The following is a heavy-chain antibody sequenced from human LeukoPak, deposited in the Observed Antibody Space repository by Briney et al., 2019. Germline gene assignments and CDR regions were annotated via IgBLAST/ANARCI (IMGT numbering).Heavy chain of an antibody. V-gene: IGHV3-7*01. D-gene: IGHD3-22*01. CDR2: IKQDESER. J-gene: IGHJ4*02. Sequence: QSGGSLRLSCAASAFTFSDYCMNWVRQAPGKGLEWVAKIKQDESERYYLDSVKGRFTISRDNAKSSLFLQMNSLRAEDTAVYYCARDSYYDSSGYAYYWGQGTLVTVSS. CDR3: ARDSYYDSSGYAYY. CDR1: AFTFSDYC.